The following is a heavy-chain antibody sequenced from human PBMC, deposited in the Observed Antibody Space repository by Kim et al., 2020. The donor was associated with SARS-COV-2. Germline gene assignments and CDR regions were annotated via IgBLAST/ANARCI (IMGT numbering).Heavy chain of an antibody. CDR1: GFTFSSYA. J-gene: IGHJ4*02. D-gene: IGHD6-13*01. CDR2: ISYDGSNK. Sequence: GGSLRLSCAASGFTFSSYAMHWVRQAPGKGLEWVAVISYDGSNKYYADSVKGRFTISRDNSKNTLYLQMNSLRAEDTAVYYCARGVSSSWNGPFDYWGQGTLVTVSS. CDR3: ARGVSSSWNGPFDY. V-gene: IGHV3-30-3*01.